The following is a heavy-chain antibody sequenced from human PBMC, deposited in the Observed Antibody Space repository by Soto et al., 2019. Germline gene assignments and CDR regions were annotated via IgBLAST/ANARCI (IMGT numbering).Heavy chain of an antibody. CDR3: ARGSGWYLGGNYYYGMDV. D-gene: IGHD6-19*01. V-gene: IGHV3-74*01. J-gene: IGHJ6*02. CDR1: GFTFSSYW. Sequence: EVPLVESGGGLVQPGGSLRLSCAASGFTFSSYWMYWVRQAPGKGLVWVSRINSDGSRTSYADSVKGRFTISRDNAKNPLYLQMNSLRAEDTAVYYCARGSGWYLGGNYYYGMDVWGQGTTVTVSS. CDR2: INSDGSRT.